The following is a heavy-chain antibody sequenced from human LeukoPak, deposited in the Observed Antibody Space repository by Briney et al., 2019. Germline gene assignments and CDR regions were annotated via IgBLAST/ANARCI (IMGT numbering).Heavy chain of an antibody. D-gene: IGHD3-22*01. J-gene: IGHJ4*02. V-gene: IGHV4-34*01. Sequence: PSQTLSLTCAVYGGSFSGYYWSWIRQPPGKGLEWIGEINHSGSTNYNPSIKSRVTISVDTSKNQFSLKLSSVTAADTAVYYCARGDYYDSSGYYNYWGQGTLVTVSS. CDR2: INHSGST. CDR3: ARGDYYDSSGYYNY. CDR1: GGSFSGYY.